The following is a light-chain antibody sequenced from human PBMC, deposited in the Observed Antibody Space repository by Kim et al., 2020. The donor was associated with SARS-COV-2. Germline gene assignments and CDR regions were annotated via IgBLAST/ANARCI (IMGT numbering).Light chain of an antibody. CDR1: QGVRNN. Sequence: IVMTQSPATLSVSPGERVILSCRASQGVRNNLAWYQQKPGQAPRLLIHGASIRATGIPARFSGSGSETEFILTISSLQSEDCAVYYCQQYELWPPLAFGGGTKVDIK. J-gene: IGKJ4*01. CDR2: GAS. CDR3: QQYELWPPLA. V-gene: IGKV3-15*01.